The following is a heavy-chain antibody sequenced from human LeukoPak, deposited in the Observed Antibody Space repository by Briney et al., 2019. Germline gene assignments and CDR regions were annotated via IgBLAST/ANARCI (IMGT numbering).Heavy chain of an antibody. CDR1: GYTFTSYD. D-gene: IGHD2-15*01. CDR2: MNPNSGNT. Sequence: GASVKVSCKASGYTFTSYDINWVRQATGQGLEWMGWMNPNSGNTGYAQKFQGRVTMTRNTSISTAYMELSSLRSEDTAVYYCARDLRVCSGGSCYLFGFDPWGQGTLVIVSS. J-gene: IGHJ5*02. CDR3: ARDLRVCSGGSCYLFGFDP. V-gene: IGHV1-8*01.